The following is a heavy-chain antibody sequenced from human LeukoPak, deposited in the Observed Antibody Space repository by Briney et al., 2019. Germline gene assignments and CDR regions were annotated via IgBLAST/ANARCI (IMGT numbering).Heavy chain of an antibody. CDR3: AREVKDYSDSSGYRYYFDR. CDR2: VYYSGSA. J-gene: IGHJ4*02. D-gene: IGHD3-22*01. V-gene: IGHV4-39*07. CDR1: GGSVGSGTYY. Sequence: SETLSLTCTVSGGSVGSGTYYWSWIRQSPGKGLEWIGNVYYSGSAYYNPSLKSRVTMSVDTSKNQFSLSLRSVTAADTAVYYCAREVKDYSDSSGYRYYFDRWGQGTLVTVSS.